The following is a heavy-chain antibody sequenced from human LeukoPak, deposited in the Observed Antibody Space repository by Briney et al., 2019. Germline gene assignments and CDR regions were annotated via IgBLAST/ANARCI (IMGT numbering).Heavy chain of an antibody. D-gene: IGHD3-10*01. CDR1: GFTFSSYG. Sequence: GGSLRLSCAASGFTFSSYGMHWVRQAPGKGLEGVAVISYDGSNKYYADSVKGRFTISRDNSKNTLYLQMNSLRAEDTAVYYCAKAAVYGSGSYYKRVYFDYWGQGTLVTV. J-gene: IGHJ4*02. CDR2: ISYDGSNK. V-gene: IGHV3-30*18. CDR3: AKAAVYGSGSYYKRVYFDY.